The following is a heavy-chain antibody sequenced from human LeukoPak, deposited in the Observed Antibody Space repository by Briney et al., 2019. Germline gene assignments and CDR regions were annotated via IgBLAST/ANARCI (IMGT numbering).Heavy chain of an antibody. D-gene: IGHD6-19*01. V-gene: IGHV7-4-1*02. CDR1: GYTFTSYA. Sequence: GASVKVSCQASGYTFTSYAMNWVRQAPGQGLEWMGWINTNTGNPTYAQGFTGRFVFSLDTSVSTGYLQIISLKAEDTAVYYCARRILIAVAGPASNWFDPWGQGTLVTVSS. J-gene: IGHJ5*02. CDR3: ARRILIAVAGPASNWFDP. CDR2: INTNTGNP.